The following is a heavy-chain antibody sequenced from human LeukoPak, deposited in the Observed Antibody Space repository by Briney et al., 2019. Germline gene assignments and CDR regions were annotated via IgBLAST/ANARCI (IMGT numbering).Heavy chain of an antibody. D-gene: IGHD6-13*01. CDR1: GGSISSSSYY. CDR2: IYYSGST. CDR3: ARLGSSWAFDY. Sequence: SETLSLTSTVSGGSISSSSYYWGWIRQPPGKGLEWIGRIYYSGSTYYNPSLKSRVTISVDTSKNQFSLKLSSVTAADTAVYYCARLGSSWAFDYWGQGTLVTVSS. J-gene: IGHJ4*02. V-gene: IGHV4-39*01.